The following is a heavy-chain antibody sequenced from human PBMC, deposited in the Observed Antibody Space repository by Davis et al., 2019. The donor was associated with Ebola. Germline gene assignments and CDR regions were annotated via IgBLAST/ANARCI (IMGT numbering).Heavy chain of an antibody. CDR3: ARQIGGSGYYFQFDY. CDR1: GGSISSYY. V-gene: IGHV4-34*01. J-gene: IGHJ4*02. D-gene: IGHD3-22*01. Sequence: SETLSLTCTVSGGSISSYYWSWIRQPPGKGLEWIGEINHSGSTNYNPSLKSRVTISVDTSKNQFSLKLSSVTAADTAVYYCARQIGGSGYYFQFDYWGQGTLVTVSS. CDR2: INHSGST.